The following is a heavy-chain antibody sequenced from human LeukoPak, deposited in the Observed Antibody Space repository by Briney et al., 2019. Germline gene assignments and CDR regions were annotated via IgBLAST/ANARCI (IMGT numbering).Heavy chain of an antibody. V-gene: IGHV4-39*07. J-gene: IGHJ5*02. CDR1: GGSISSSSYY. CDR3: ARDSSGWYHWFDP. D-gene: IGHD6-19*01. CDR2: IYNSGST. Sequence: MASETLSLTCTVSGGSISSSSYYWGWIRQPPGKGLEWIGSIYNSGSTNYNPSLKSRVTISVDTSKNQFSLRLSSVTAADTAVYYCARDSSGWYHWFDPWGQGTLVTVSS.